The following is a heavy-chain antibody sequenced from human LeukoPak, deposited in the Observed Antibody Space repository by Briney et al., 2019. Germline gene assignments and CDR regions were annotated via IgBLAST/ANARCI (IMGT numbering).Heavy chain of an antibody. CDR2: IYHSGST. D-gene: IGHD3-22*01. CDR1: GYSISSGYY. V-gene: IGHV4-38-2*02. CDR3: ARDRAGYYYDSRGDFDY. Sequence: SETLSLTCTVSGYSISSGYYWGWIRQPPGKGLEWIGSIYHSGSTYYNPSLKSRVTISVDTSKNQFSLKLSSVTAADTAVYYCARDRAGYYYDSRGDFDYWGQGTLVTVSS. J-gene: IGHJ4*02.